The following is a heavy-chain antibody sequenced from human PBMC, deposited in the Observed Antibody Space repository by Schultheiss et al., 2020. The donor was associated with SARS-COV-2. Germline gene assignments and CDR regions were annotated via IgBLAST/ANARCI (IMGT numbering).Heavy chain of an antibody. CDR1: GGSFSGYY. V-gene: IGHV4-34*01. D-gene: IGHD6-19*01. Sequence: GSLRLSCAVYGGSFSGYYWSWIRQPPGKGLEWIGEINHSGSTNYNPSLKSRVTISVDTSKNQFSLKLSSVTAADTAVYYCAREVGIAVAVVYDAFDIWGQGTMVTDSS. CDR3: AREVGIAVAVVYDAFDI. J-gene: IGHJ3*02. CDR2: INHSGST.